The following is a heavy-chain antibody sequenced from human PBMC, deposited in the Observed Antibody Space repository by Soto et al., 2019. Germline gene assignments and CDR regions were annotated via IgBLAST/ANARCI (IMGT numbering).Heavy chain of an antibody. CDR3: ARLEPLNYYYYYMDV. CDR2: ISACHGNA. D-gene: IGHD1-1*01. CDR1: GYTFTSYG. Sequence: ASVEVSCKASGYTFTSYGISWVRQAPGQGLEWMGWISACHGNANYAQKLQGRVTMTADTSTGTACMELSSLRSEDTAVYYCARLEPLNYYYYYMDVWGKGTTVTVSS. V-gene: IGHV1-18*01. J-gene: IGHJ6*03.